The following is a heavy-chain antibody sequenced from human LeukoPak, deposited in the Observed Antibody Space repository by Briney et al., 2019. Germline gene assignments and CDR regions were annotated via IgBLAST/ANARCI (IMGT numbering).Heavy chain of an antibody. V-gene: IGHV4-30-2*01. CDR3: ARRVGEYGMDV. Sequence: PSQTLSLTCAVSGGSISSGGYSWSWIRQPPGKGLEWIGYIYHSGRTYYNPSLKSRVTISVDRSKNQFSLKLSSVTAADTAVYYCARRVGEYGMDVWGQGTTVTVSS. CDR1: GGSISSGGYS. J-gene: IGHJ6*02. CDR2: IYHSGRT. D-gene: IGHD1-26*01.